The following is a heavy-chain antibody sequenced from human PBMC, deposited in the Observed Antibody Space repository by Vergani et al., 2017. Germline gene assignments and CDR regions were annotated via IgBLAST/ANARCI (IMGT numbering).Heavy chain of an antibody. Sequence: EVQLLESGGGLAQPGGSLRLSCAASGFIFSDHYMDWVRQAPGKGLEWVGRIRNKANDYTTQYAASVKGRFTISRDDSKSYLYLQMNSLRAEDTAVYYCARKHISNYYDSSGYYYMGYYYGMDVWGQGTTVTVSS. D-gene: IGHD3-22*01. V-gene: IGHV3-72*01. CDR2: IRNKANDYTT. CDR3: ARKHISNYYDSSGYYYMGYYYGMDV. CDR1: GFIFSDHY. J-gene: IGHJ6*02.